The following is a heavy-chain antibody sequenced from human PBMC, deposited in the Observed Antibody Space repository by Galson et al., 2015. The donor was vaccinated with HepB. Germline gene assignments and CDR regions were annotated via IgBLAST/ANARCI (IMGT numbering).Heavy chain of an antibody. J-gene: IGHJ4*02. CDR3: AKSWHSSSWYYFDF. CDR1: GFTFSTYV. D-gene: IGHD6-13*01. CDR2: ISGSGRTT. Sequence: SLRLSCAASGFTFSTYVMNWVRQAPGKGLEWVSAISGSGRTTYYTDSVEGRFPISRDSSKNTLFLQMNSLRAEDTAIYYCAKSWHSSSWYYFDFWGLGTLVTVSS. V-gene: IGHV3-23*01.